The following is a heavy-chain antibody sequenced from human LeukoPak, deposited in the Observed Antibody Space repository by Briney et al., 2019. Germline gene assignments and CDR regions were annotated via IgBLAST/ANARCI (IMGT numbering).Heavy chain of an antibody. CDR1: GFTFSSYW. V-gene: IGHV3-7*01. J-gene: IGHJ4*02. CDR2: IKQDGSEK. CDR3: ARVGIAVAGNFDY. D-gene: IGHD6-19*01. Sequence: GGSLRLSCAASGFTFSSYWMSWVRQAPGKGLEWVANIKQDGSEKYYVDSVKGRFTISRDNAKNSLYLQMSSLRAEDTAVYYCARVGIAVAGNFDYWGQGTLVTVSS.